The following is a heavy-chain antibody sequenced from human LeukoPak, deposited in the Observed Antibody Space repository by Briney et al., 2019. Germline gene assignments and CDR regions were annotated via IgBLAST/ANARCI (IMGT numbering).Heavy chain of an antibody. CDR3: ASFYCSGGSCYQYYYYYYMDV. Sequence: SETLSLTCAVYGGSFSGYYWSWIRQPPGKGLEWIGEINHSGRTNYNPSLKSRVTISVDTSKNQFSLKLSSVTAADTAVYYCASFYCSGGSCYQYYYYYYMDVWGKGTTVTISS. D-gene: IGHD2-15*01. J-gene: IGHJ6*03. CDR2: INHSGRT. CDR1: GGSFSGYY. V-gene: IGHV4-34*01.